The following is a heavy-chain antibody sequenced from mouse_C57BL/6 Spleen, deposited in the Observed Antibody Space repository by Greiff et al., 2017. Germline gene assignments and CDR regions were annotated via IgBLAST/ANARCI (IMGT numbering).Heavy chain of an antibody. J-gene: IGHJ2*01. D-gene: IGHD2-10*02. Sequence: QVQLQQSGAELVRPGSSVKLSCKASGYTFTSYWMHWVKQRPIQGLEWIGNIDPSDSETHYNQKFKDKATLTVDKSSSTAYMQLSSLTSEDSAVYYCARSGGYGNYESDFDYWGQGTTLTVSS. CDR2: IDPSDSET. V-gene: IGHV1-52*01. CDR1: GYTFTSYW. CDR3: ARSGGYGNYESDFDY.